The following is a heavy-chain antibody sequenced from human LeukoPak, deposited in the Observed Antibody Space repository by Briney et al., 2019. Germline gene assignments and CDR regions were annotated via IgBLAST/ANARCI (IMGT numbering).Heavy chain of an antibody. J-gene: IGHJ4*02. V-gene: IGHV3-21*01. D-gene: IGHD3-10*01. CDR2: ISSSSSYI. CDR1: GFTFSSYS. Sequence: GGSLRLSCAASGFTFSSYSMNWVRQAPGKGLEWVSSISSSSSYIYYADSAKGRFTISRDNAKNSLYLQMNSLRAEDTAVYYCARELITMVRGVQNFDYWGQGTLVTVSS. CDR3: ARELITMVRGVQNFDY.